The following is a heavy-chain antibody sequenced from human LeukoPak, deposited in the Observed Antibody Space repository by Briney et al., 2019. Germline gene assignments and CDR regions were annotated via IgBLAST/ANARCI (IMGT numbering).Heavy chain of an antibody. CDR3: AGSSWRSYYYYYMDV. CDR1: GYSISSGYY. Sequence: SETLSLTCAVSGYSISSGYYWGWIRQPPGKGLEWIGSIYHSGSTYYNPSLKSRVTISVDTSKNEFSLKLSSVTAAATAVYYCAGSSWRSYYYYYMDVWGKGTTVTVSS. V-gene: IGHV4-38-2*01. CDR2: IYHSGST. J-gene: IGHJ6*03. D-gene: IGHD6-13*01.